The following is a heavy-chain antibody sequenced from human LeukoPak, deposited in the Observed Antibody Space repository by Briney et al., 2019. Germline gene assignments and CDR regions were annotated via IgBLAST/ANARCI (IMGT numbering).Heavy chain of an antibody. CDR3: ARGRRITIFGVVPGVFDY. Sequence: SQTLSPTCTVSGGSISSGDYYWSWIRQPPGKGLEWIGYIYYSGSTYYNPPLKSRVTISVDTSKNQFSLKLSSVTAADTAVYYCARGRRITIFGVVPGVFDYWGQGSLVTVSS. V-gene: IGHV4-30-4*08. D-gene: IGHD3-3*01. CDR2: IYYSGST. CDR1: GGSISSGDYY. J-gene: IGHJ4*02.